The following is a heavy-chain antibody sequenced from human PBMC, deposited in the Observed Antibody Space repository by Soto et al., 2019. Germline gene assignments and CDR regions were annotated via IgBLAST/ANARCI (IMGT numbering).Heavy chain of an antibody. CDR1: SGPSSSHN. CDR2: VYYTGGT. Sequence: QVHVQQSGPGLVKPSETLSLSCTVSSGPSSSHNWGWIRQPPGRGLEWVGYVYYTGGTSYNPSLTIPVTISADTSTNHIALTLSSVTATDTAVYYCVRQGIDYLHGLVDVWGQGTTVSVSS. D-gene: IGHD1-26*01. J-gene: IGHJ6*02. CDR3: VRQGIDYLHGLVDV. V-gene: IGHV4-59*08.